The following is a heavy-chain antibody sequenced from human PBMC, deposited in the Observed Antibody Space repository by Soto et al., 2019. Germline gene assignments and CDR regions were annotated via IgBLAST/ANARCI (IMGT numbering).Heavy chain of an antibody. CDR2: IWYDGSNK. Sequence: GGSLRLACAASGFTFSSYGMHWVRQAPGKGLEWVAVIWYDGSNKYYADSVKGRFTISRDNSKNTLYLQMNSLRAEDTAVYYCAREALKPPYSSAEGGPDAFDIWGQGTMVTVSS. D-gene: IGHD3-22*01. J-gene: IGHJ3*02. CDR1: GFTFSSYG. CDR3: AREALKPPYSSAEGGPDAFDI. V-gene: IGHV3-33*01.